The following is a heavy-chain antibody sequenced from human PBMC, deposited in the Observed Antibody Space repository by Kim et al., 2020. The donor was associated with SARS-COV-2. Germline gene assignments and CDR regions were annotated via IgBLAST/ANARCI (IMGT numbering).Heavy chain of an antibody. D-gene: IGHD3-10*01. V-gene: IGHV3-23*01. J-gene: IGHJ1*01. Sequence: DSVKGRFTISREKSKNTLYLQMNSLRAEDTAVYYCAKEYYYGSGSYFFQHWGQGTLVTVSS. CDR3: AKEYYYGSGSYFFQH.